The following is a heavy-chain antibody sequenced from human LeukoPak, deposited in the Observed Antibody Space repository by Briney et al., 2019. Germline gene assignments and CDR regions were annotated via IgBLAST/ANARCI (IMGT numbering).Heavy chain of an antibody. CDR2: ISSSSSYI. CDR1: GFTFSSYS. D-gene: IGHD6-13*01. Sequence: GGSLRLSCAASGFTFSSYSMNWVRQAPGKGLEWVSSISSSSSYIYYADSVKGRFTISRDNAKNSLYLQMNSLRAEDTAVYYCARDASIAAAGESDYWGQGTLVTVSS. CDR3: ARDASIAAAGESDY. V-gene: IGHV3-21*01. J-gene: IGHJ4*02.